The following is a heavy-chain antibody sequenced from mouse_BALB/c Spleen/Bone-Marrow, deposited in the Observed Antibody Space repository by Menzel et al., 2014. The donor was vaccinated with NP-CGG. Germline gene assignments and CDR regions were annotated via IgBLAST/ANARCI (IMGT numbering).Heavy chain of an antibody. J-gene: IGHJ4*01. CDR3: ARDIRLGYGMDY. CDR2: IRNKANGYIT. V-gene: IGHV7-3*02. CDR1: GFTFTDYY. Sequence: DVKLQESGGGLVQPGGSLRPSCATSGFTFTDYYMNWVRQPPGKALEWLGFIRNKANGYITEYSVSVKGRFTISRDNSQSILYLQMNTLRAEDSATYYCARDIRLGYGMDYWGQGTSVTVSS. D-gene: IGHD3-2*02.